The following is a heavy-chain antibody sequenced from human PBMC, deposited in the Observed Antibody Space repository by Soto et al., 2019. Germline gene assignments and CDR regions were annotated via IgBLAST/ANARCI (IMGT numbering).Heavy chain of an antibody. CDR3: ARASIAAAGIHY. V-gene: IGHV4-61*01. CDR1: GGSVSSGSDY. D-gene: IGHD6-13*01. Sequence: SETQSLTYTVSGGSVSSGSDYWSWIRQPPGKGLEWIGYIYYSGSTNYNPSLKSRVTISVDTSKNQFSLKLSSVTAADTAVYYCARASIAAAGIHYWGQGTLVTVSS. J-gene: IGHJ4*02. CDR2: IYYSGST.